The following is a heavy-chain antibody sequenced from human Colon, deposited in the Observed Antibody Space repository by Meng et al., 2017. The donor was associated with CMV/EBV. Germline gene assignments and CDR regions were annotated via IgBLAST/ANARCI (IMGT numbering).Heavy chain of an antibody. J-gene: IGHJ6*02. Sequence: SETLSLTCSVSDGSMIHYYWSWIRQAPGKGLEWIGFLYFSGRTKYSTSLESRDTMSIDTSNKQCSLELRSVTTADTPVYYCERSNDSTFDGGRPSYYYGMDVWGQGTMVTVSS. V-gene: IGHV4-59*01. D-gene: IGHD3-10*01. CDR2: LYFSGRT. CDR3: ERSNDSTFDGGRPSYYYGMDV. CDR1: DGSMIHYY.